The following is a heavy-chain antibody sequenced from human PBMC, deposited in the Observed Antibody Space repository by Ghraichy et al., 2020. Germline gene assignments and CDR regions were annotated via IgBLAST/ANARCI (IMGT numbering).Heavy chain of an antibody. CDR1: GFTFSSYG. J-gene: IGHJ4*02. CDR2: ISYDGSNK. D-gene: IGHD6-13*01. V-gene: IGHV3-30*03. Sequence: GGSLRLSCAASGFTFSSYGMHWVRQAPGKGLEWVAVISYDGSNKYYADSVKGRFTISRDNSKNTLYLQMNSLRAEDTAVYYCARDSGKPYSSPVEYYFDYWGQGTLVTVSS. CDR3: ARDSGKPYSSPVEYYFDY.